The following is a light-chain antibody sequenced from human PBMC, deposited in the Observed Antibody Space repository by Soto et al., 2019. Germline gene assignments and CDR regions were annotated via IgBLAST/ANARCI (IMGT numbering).Light chain of an antibody. CDR1: QGLLHSNGYNY. Sequence: DIVMTQSPLSLPVTPGEPASISCRSSQGLLHSNGYNYLVWYLQKPGQSPQLLIYLGSNRASGVPDRFSGSGSGTDFTLKISRVEAEDVGVYYCMRALQTPLTFGGGTKVEIK. V-gene: IGKV2-28*01. J-gene: IGKJ4*01. CDR3: MRALQTPLT. CDR2: LGS.